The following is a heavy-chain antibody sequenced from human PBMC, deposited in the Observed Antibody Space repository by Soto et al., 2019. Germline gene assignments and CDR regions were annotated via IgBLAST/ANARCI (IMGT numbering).Heavy chain of an antibody. D-gene: IGHD6-6*01. CDR1: GFTFSSYA. Sequence: GGSLRLSCAASGFTFSSYAMSWVRQAPGKGLEWVSLISDNGGSTYYADSVKGRFTISRDNSKNTLYLQMNCLRAEDTAVYSCAKPLSVYGSSVNWFDPWGQGTLVTVSS. CDR3: AKPLSVYGSSVNWFDP. CDR2: ISDNGGST. J-gene: IGHJ5*02. V-gene: IGHV3-23*01.